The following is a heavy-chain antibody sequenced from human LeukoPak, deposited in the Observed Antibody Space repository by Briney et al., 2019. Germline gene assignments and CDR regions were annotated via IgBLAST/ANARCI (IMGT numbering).Heavy chain of an antibody. CDR3: AKDGGSYGAIDALDI. Sequence: GGSLRLSCAASGFTFSSYGMHWVRQAPGKGLEWVAFIRYDGSNKYYADSVKGRFTISRDNSKNTLYLQMNSLRVEDTAVYYCAKDGGSYGAIDALDIWGQGTMVTVSS. V-gene: IGHV3-30*02. J-gene: IGHJ3*02. D-gene: IGHD5-18*01. CDR2: IRYDGSNK. CDR1: GFTFSSYG.